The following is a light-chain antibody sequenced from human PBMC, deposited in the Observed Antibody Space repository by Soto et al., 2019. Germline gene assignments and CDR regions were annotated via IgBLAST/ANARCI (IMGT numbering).Light chain of an antibody. CDR3: TSHAGSNNYV. J-gene: IGLJ1*01. CDR2: EVS. CDR1: SSDVGGYNY. V-gene: IGLV2-8*01. Sequence: QSALTQPPSASGSPVQSVTISCTGTSSDVGGYNYVSWYQQHPGKAPKLIISEVSKRPSGVPDRFSGSKSGNTASLTVSGLQAEDEADYSCTSHAGSNNYVFGTGTKLTVL.